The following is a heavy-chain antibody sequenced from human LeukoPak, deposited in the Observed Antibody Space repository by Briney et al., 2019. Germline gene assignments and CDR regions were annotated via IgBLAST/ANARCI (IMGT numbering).Heavy chain of an antibody. J-gene: IGHJ4*02. CDR2: IYYSGST. CDR3: ARRSGSSWFFDY. Sequence: PSETLSLTCTVSGGSISSYYWSWIRQPPGKGLEWIGYIYYSGSTNYNPSLKSRVTISVDTSKNQFSLKLSSVTAADTAVYYCARRSGSSWFFDYWGQGTLVTVSS. V-gene: IGHV4-59*08. D-gene: IGHD6-13*01. CDR1: GGSISSYY.